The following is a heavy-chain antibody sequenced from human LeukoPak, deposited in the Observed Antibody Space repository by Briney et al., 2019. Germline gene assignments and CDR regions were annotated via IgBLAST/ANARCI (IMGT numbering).Heavy chain of an antibody. CDR2: ISGSGGST. D-gene: IGHD1-26*01. J-gene: IGHJ4*02. CDR3: ASPMRSGSYFVVDY. CDR1: GFTFSSYG. Sequence: PGGTLRLSCAASGFTFSSYGMSWVRQAPGKGLEWVSAISGSGGSTYYADSVKGRFTISRDNSKNTLYLQMNSLRAEDTAVYYCASPMRSGSYFVVDYWGQGTLVTVSS. V-gene: IGHV3-23*01.